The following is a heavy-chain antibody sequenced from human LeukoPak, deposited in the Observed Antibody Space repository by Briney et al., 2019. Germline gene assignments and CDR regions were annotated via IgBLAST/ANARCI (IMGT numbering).Heavy chain of an antibody. CDR3: ARDSRRGYSYGYDY. J-gene: IGHJ4*02. D-gene: IGHD5-18*01. Sequence: GASVTVSFTASGYTFSSYGVSWVRQAPGQGLEWMGWINTYNVNTNYAQKFQGRVTLTTDASTSTAYMELRSLRSDDTAVYYCARDSRRGYSYGYDYWGQGTLVTVSS. CDR2: INTYNVNT. CDR1: GYTFSSYG. V-gene: IGHV1-18*01.